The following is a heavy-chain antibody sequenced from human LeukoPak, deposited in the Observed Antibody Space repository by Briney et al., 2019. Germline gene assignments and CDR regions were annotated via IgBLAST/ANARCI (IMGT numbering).Heavy chain of an antibody. CDR3: ARVSVGSYYYYMDV. Sequence: ASVTVSFKASGGTFSSYAISWVRQAPRQGLDWVGGIIPIFGTAKYAQKFQGRVTITTEESTSTAYMELSSLRSEDTAVYYCARVSVGSYYYYMDVWGKGTTLTV. CDR2: IIPIFGTA. CDR1: GGTFSSYA. D-gene: IGHD2-15*01. J-gene: IGHJ6*03. V-gene: IGHV1-69*05.